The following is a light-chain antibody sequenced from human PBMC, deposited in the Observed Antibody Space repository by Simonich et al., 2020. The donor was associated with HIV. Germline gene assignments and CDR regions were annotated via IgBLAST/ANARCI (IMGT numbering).Light chain of an antibody. CDR3: QQYNYWLIT. CDR1: QTISSN. J-gene: IGKJ5*01. V-gene: IGKV3-15*01. Sequence: EIVMTQSPATLSVSPGERATLYCRASQTISSNLAWYQQKPGQAPRLLIFGASTRATGIPARFSGSGSGTEFTLTISSMQSEDFAVYYCQQYNYWLITFGQGTRLEIK. CDR2: GAS.